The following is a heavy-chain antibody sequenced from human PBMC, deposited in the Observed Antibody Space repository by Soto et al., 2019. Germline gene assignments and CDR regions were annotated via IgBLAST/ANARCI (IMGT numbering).Heavy chain of an antibody. Sequence: QVQLVQSGAEVTKPGASVKVSCKASGYTFIGYYIHWVRQAPGQGLEWMGRINPRSGDTTYAQKFQGMLTMTRDTSISTAYMDLSSMRSDDTAVYYCGRDGVGATPLGWFDPWGQGSLVTVSS. D-gene: IGHD1-26*01. V-gene: IGHV1-2*06. CDR1: GYTFIGYY. CDR2: INPRSGDT. J-gene: IGHJ5*02. CDR3: GRDGVGATPLGWFDP.